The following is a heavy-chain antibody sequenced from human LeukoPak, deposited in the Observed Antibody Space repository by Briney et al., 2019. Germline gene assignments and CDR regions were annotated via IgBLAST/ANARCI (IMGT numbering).Heavy chain of an antibody. V-gene: IGHV4-34*01. CDR1: GGSFSGYY. CDR3: ARQVPFGLWRK. CDR2: INHSGST. D-gene: IGHD3-16*01. Sequence: SETLSLTCAVYGGSFSGYYWSWIRLPPGKGLEWIGEINHSGSTNYNPSLKSRVTISVDTSRNQFSLKLSSVTAADTAVYYCARQVPFGLWRKWGQGTLVTVSS. J-gene: IGHJ4*02.